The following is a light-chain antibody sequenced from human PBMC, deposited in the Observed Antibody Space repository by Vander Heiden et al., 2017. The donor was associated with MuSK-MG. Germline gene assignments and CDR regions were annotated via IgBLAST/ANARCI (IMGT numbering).Light chain of an antibody. CDR2: EIN. CDR1: SSDVGGYIY. J-gene: IGLJ2*01. V-gene: IGLV2-8*01. CDR3: SSCSGIKSVV. Sequence: QPALTHPPSASPPLGESVTISCTGTSSDVGGYIYVSWYQLHPGKAPKLIIFEINKRPSGVPERFSGSRSGNTASLTVSGLQAEDEADYLCSSCSGIKSVVFGGGTKLTVL.